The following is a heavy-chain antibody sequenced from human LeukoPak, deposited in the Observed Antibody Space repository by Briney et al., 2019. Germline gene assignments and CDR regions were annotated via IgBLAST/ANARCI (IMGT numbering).Heavy chain of an antibody. D-gene: IGHD6-19*01. V-gene: IGHV3-30*04. CDR3: ARGSYSSGWYDVDY. J-gene: IGHJ4*02. CDR1: GFTFSSYA. CDR2: ISYDGSNK. Sequence: GGSLRLSCAASGFTFSSYAMHWVRQAPGKGLEWVAVISYDGSNKYYADSVKGRFTISRDNSKNTLYLQMNSLRAEDTAVYYCARGSYSSGWYDVDYWGQGTLVTVSS.